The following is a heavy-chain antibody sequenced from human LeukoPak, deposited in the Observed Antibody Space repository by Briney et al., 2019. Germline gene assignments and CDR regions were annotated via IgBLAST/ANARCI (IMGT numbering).Heavy chain of an antibody. CDR3: ARAYDSSGYYYVREFYYFDY. J-gene: IGHJ4*02. CDR1: GFTFSRYW. Sequence: GRSLRLSCAASGFTFSRYWMTWVRQAPGKGLEWVANINYDGSEKYYADSVKGRFTISRDNAKNSLYLQMNSLRAEDTAVYYCARAYDSSGYYYVREFYYFDYWGQGTLVTVSS. D-gene: IGHD3-22*01. V-gene: IGHV3-7*04. CDR2: INYDGSEK.